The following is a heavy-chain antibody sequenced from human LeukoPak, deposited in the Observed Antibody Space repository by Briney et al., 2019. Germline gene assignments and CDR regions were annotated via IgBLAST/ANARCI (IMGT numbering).Heavy chain of an antibody. Sequence: ASVKVSCKVSGYTLTELSMHWVRQAPGKGLEWMGGFDPEDGETIYAQKFQGRVTMTEDTSTDTAYMELSSLRSEDTAVYYCATVAPYGSGTTFSGWGQGTLVTVSS. D-gene: IGHD2/OR15-2a*01. CDR1: GYTLTELS. CDR2: FDPEDGET. V-gene: IGHV1-24*01. J-gene: IGHJ4*02. CDR3: ATVAPYGSGTTFSG.